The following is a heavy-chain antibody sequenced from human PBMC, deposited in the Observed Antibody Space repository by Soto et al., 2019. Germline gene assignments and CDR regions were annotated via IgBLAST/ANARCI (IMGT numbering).Heavy chain of an antibody. CDR2: IYYSGST. CDR3: ASGGYESYYYYYYGMDV. V-gene: IGHV4-59*08. Sequence: QVQLQESGPGLVKPSETLSLTCTVSGGSISSYYWSWIRQPPGKGLEWIGYIYYSGSTNYNPSLESRVHISVDTSKTQFSLKLSSVTAADTAVYYCASGGYESYYYYYYGMDVWGQGTKVTVSS. CDR1: GGSISSYY. D-gene: IGHD5-12*01. J-gene: IGHJ6*02.